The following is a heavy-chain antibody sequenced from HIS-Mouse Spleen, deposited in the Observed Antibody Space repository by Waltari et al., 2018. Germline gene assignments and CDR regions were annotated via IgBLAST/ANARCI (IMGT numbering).Heavy chain of an antibody. CDR1: GFPFSNAW. J-gene: IGHJ4*02. Sequence: EVQLVESGGGLVKPGGSLRLSWAASGFPFSNAWMSWVRQAPGKGLEWGGRIKSKTDGGTTDYAAPVKGRFTISRDDSKNTLYLQMNSLKTEDTAVYYCTTDGEASGYTDDYWGQGTLVTVSS. CDR3: TTDGEASGYTDDY. V-gene: IGHV3-15*01. D-gene: IGHD3-22*01. CDR2: IKSKTDGGTT.